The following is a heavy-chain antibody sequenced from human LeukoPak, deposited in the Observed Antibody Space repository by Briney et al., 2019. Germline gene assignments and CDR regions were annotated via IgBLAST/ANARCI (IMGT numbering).Heavy chain of an antibody. D-gene: IGHD6-13*01. CDR1: GFTFSGSA. Sequence: PGGSLRLSCAASGFTFSGSAMHWVRQASGKGLEWVGRIRSKANSYATAYAASVKGRFTISRDDSKNTAYLQMNSLKTEDTVVYYCTSWAAAGQGFDYWGQGTLVTVSS. CDR2: IRSKANSYAT. V-gene: IGHV3-73*01. CDR3: TSWAAAGQGFDY. J-gene: IGHJ4*02.